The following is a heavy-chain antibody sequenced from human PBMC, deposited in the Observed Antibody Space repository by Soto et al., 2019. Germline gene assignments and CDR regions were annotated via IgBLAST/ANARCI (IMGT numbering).Heavy chain of an antibody. CDR3: ARLLWFGELSGWFDP. CDR1: GGSISSGDYY. J-gene: IGHJ5*02. D-gene: IGHD3-10*01. Sequence: SETLSLTCTVSGGSISSGDYYWNWIRQHPGKGLEWIGFIYYSGSPFYNPSLKSRVTISVDTSKNQFSLRLSSVTAADTAVYYCARLLWFGELSGWFDPWGQGTLVTVSS. V-gene: IGHV4-30-4*08. CDR2: IYYSGSP.